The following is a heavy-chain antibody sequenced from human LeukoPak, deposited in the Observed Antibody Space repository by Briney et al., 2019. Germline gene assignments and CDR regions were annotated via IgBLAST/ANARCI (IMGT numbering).Heavy chain of an antibody. CDR1: RLTFSNAW. V-gene: IGHV3-66*01. CDR3: ARGNWSGSYYLFDY. CDR2: IYSGGST. D-gene: IGHD1-26*01. Sequence: GGSLRLSCAASRLTFSNAWMSWVRQAPGKGLEWVSVIYSGGSTYYADSVKGRFTISRDNSKNTLYLQMNSLRAEDTAVYYCARGNWSGSYYLFDYWGQGTLVTVSS. J-gene: IGHJ4*02.